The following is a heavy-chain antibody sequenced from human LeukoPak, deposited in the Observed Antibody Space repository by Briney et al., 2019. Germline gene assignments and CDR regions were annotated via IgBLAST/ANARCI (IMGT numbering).Heavy chain of an antibody. CDR2: ISPSGST. CDR1: GGSINGGNYY. D-gene: IGHD3-22*01. J-gene: IGHJ6*03. V-gene: IGHV4-61*02. Sequence: SETLSLTCTVSGGSINGGNYYWTWLRQPAGKGLEWIGRISPSGSTNYNPSLTSRVTISVDTSKNQFSLKLSSVTAADTAVYYCARGAGSSGSPKHYYYYYMDVWGKGTTVTISS. CDR3: ARGAGSSGSPKHYYYYYMDV.